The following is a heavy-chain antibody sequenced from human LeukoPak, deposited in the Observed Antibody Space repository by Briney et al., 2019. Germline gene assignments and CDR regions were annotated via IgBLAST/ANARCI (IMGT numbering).Heavy chain of an antibody. V-gene: IGHV4-39*01. CDR2: IYYSGST. CDR1: GGSISSSSYY. CDR3: ARLGFRDGYSWKYFQH. D-gene: IGHD5-24*01. Sequence: ETLSLTCTVSGGSISSSSYYWGWIRQPPGKGLEWIGSIYYSGSTYYNPSLKSRVTISVDTSKNQFSLKLSSVTAADTAVYYCARLGFRDGYSWKYFQHWGQGTLVTVSS. J-gene: IGHJ1*01.